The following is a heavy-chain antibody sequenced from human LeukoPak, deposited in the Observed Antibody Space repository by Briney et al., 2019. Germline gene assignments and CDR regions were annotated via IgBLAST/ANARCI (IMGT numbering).Heavy chain of an antibody. Sequence: GSLRLSCVVSGFTFSSFAMHWVRQAPGKGLEWVAVISYDGSNKYYADSVKGRFTISRDNSKNTLYLQMNSLRAEDTAVYYCARPGRSPAENWFDPWGQGTLVTVSS. CDR2: ISYDGSNK. CDR3: ARPGRSPAENWFDP. CDR1: GFTFSSFA. V-gene: IGHV3-30*04. D-gene: IGHD1-14*01. J-gene: IGHJ5*02.